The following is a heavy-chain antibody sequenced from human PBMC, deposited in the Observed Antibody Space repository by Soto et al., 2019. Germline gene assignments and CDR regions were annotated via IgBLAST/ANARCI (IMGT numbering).Heavy chain of an antibody. CDR3: SRERESASEH. CDR1: GGSISSSTYH. J-gene: IGHJ4*02. Sequence: QLQLQESGPGLVKPSETLSLTCTVSGGSISSSTYHWAWIRQPPGKGLEWMASIYYTGTTYYSPSLKSRVTISVDTSKNHFSLKLSSVTAADTAVYYCSRERESASEHWGKGTLVTVSS. CDR2: IYYTGTT. V-gene: IGHV4-39*02.